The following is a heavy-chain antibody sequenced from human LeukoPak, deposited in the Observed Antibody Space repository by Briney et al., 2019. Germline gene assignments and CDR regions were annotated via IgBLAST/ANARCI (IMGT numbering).Heavy chain of an antibody. CDR2: ISHDGSKK. CDR3: ARDNAQLWTTPDF. CDR1: GFTLSSYG. V-gene: IGHV3-30*03. D-gene: IGHD5-18*01. Sequence: GRSLRLSCAPSGFTLSSYGMHWVRQPQGEGLEWVAVISHDGSKKYSAESVKGRFTISRDNSKNTLYLQMNSLRAEDTAVYYCARDNAQLWTTPDFWGQGTLVTISS. J-gene: IGHJ4*02.